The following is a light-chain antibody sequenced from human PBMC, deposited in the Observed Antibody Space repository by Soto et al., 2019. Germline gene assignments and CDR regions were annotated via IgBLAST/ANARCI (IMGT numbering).Light chain of an antibody. V-gene: IGKV1-39*01. CDR3: QQSYSTPQIT. Sequence: DIQMTQSPSSLSASVGDRVTITCRASQDIQNALGWYQQKPGKAPKRLIYAASSLQSGVPSRFSGSGSGTDFTLTISSLQPEDFATYYCQQSYSTPQITFGQGTRLEIK. J-gene: IGKJ5*01. CDR1: QDIQNA. CDR2: AAS.